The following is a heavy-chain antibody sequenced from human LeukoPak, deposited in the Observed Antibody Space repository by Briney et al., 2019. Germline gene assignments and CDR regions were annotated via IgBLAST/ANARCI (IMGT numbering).Heavy chain of an antibody. D-gene: IGHD5-18*01. CDR2: IYHSGST. CDR3: ARGAGEQLWFYFDY. Sequence: SGTLSLTCAVSGGSISSSNWRSWVRQPPGKGLEWIGEIYHSGSTNYNPSLKSRVTISVDKSKNQFSLKLSSVTAADTAVYYCARGAGEQLWFYFDYWGQGTLVTVSS. V-gene: IGHV4-4*02. CDR1: GGSISSSNW. J-gene: IGHJ4*02.